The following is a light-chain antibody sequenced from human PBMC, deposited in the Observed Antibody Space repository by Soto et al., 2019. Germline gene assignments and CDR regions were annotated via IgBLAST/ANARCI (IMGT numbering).Light chain of an antibody. CDR2: GNS. CDR3: ATWDDSLTGGV. J-gene: IGLJ3*02. CDR1: SSNIGSNL. Sequence: QSVLTQPPSASGTPGQRVTISCSGSSSNIGSNLVYWYQQLPGAAPKLIIYGNSRRPSGVPDRFSGSKSGTSASLAISGLRSEDEADYYCATWDDSLTGGVFGGGTKVTVL. V-gene: IGLV1-47*02.